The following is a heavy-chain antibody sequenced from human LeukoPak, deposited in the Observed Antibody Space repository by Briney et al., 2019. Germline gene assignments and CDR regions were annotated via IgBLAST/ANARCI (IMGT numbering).Heavy chain of an antibody. J-gene: IGHJ6*02. CDR2: IDPSDSYT. Sequence: GESLKISCKGSGYSFTSYWIAWVRQMPGKGLEWMGRIDPSDSYTNYSPSFQGHVTISADKSISTAYLQWSSLKASDTAMYYCAIKYYYYYGMDVWGQGTTVTVSS. CDR3: AIKYYYYYGMDV. V-gene: IGHV5-10-1*01. CDR1: GYSFTSYW.